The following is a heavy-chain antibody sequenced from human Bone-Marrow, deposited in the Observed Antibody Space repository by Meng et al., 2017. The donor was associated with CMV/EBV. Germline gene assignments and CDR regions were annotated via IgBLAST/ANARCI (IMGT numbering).Heavy chain of an antibody. Sequence: SLRLSCAASGFTFSSYWMGWVRQAPGKGLEWVAGISWNSGSIGYADSVKGRFTISRDNAKNSLYLQMNSLRAEDTALYYCAKVSYGPDAFDIWGQGTMVTVSS. J-gene: IGHJ3*02. V-gene: IGHV3-9*01. D-gene: IGHD5-18*01. CDR1: GFTFSSYW. CDR3: AKVSYGPDAFDI. CDR2: ISWNSGSI.